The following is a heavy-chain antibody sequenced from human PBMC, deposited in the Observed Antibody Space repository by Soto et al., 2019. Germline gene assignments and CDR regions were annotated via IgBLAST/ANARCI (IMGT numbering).Heavy chain of an antibody. V-gene: IGHV1-58*02. J-gene: IGHJ6*03. CDR1: GFTFTSSA. Sequence: ASVKVSCKASGFTFTSSAMQWVRQARGQRLEWIGWIVVGSGNTNYAQKFQERVTITRDMSTSTAYMELSSLRSEDTAVYYCAALRVEWLLSPYYYYMDVWGKGTTVTVSS. CDR3: AALRVEWLLSPYYYYMDV. CDR2: IVVGSGNT. D-gene: IGHD3-3*01.